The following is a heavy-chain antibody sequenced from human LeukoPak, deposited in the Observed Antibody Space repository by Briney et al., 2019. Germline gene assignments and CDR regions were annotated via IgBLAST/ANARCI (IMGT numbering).Heavy chain of an antibody. D-gene: IGHD6-13*01. CDR1: GGSISSGGYY. CDR2: IYYSGSS. J-gene: IGHJ5*02. CDR3: ARAYTSSCRWFDP. Sequence: SETLSLTCTVSGGSISSGGYYWSWIRQHPGRGLEWIGYIYYSGSSYYNPSLKSRITISVDTSKNQFSLKLSSVTAADTAVYYCARAYTSSCRWFDPWGQGTLVTVSS. V-gene: IGHV4-31*03.